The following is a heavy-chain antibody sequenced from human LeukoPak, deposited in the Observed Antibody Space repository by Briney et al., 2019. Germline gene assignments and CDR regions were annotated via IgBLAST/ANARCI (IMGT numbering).Heavy chain of an antibody. V-gene: IGHV4-4*07. CDR3: ARDLAVPPYNWFDP. J-gene: IGHJ5*02. CDR2: ISASGNT. CDR1: GGSINGNY. D-gene: IGHD2-2*01. Sequence: SETLSLTCSVSGGSINGNYWGWIRAPAGKGLGWIGLISASGNTNYNPSLEGRITMSVDASKNQFSLTLRSGTAADTAVYYCARDLAVPPYNWFDPWGQGTLVTVSS.